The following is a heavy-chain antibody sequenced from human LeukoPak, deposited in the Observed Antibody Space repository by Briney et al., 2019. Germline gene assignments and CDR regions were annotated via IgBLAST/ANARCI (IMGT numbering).Heavy chain of an antibody. CDR1: GGSISNYY. CDR2: IYYSGST. D-gene: IGHD3-9*01. Sequence: SETLSLTCTVSGGSISNYYWNWIRQPPGKGLEWIGYIYYSGSTYYNPSLKSRVTISVDTSKNQFSLKLSSVTAADTAVYYCAREDNYDILTGYLDWGQGTLVTVSS. V-gene: IGHV4-30-4*08. CDR3: AREDNYDILTGYLD. J-gene: IGHJ4*02.